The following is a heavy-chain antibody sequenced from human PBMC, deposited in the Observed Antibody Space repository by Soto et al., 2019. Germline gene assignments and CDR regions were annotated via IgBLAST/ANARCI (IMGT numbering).Heavy chain of an antibody. CDR2: ISGSGVVT. V-gene: IGHV3-23*01. Sequence: EMQLLESGGGLVQPGGSLRLSCVASGFPFSSYAMSWVRPTPGQGLEWVSGISGSGVVTYYAAAVKGRFTISRDNSNNTLSLQVHSLGVEDTAVYFCAKRGYYSVLDIWGQGKMVTVSA. CDR1: GFPFSSYA. D-gene: IGHD3-16*01. CDR3: AKRGYYSVLDI. J-gene: IGHJ3*02.